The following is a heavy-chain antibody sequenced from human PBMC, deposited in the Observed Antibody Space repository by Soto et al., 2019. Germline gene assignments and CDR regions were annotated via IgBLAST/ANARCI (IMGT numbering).Heavy chain of an antibody. J-gene: IGHJ4*02. D-gene: IGHD4-17*01. CDR2: IIPIFGTA. CDR3: ARLYGDYPRGDYFDY. V-gene: IGHV1-69*13. Sequence: GASVKVSCKASGGTFSSYAISWVRQAPRQGLEWMGGIIPIFGTANYAQKFQGRVTITADESTSTAYMELSSLRSEDTAVYYCARLYGDYPRGDYFDYWGQGTLVTVSS. CDR1: GGTFSSYA.